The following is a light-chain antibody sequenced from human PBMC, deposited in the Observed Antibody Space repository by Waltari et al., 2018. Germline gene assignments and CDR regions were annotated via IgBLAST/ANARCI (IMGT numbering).Light chain of an antibody. J-gene: IGLJ2*01. CDR3: QSFDSSLSGVV. V-gene: IGLV1-40*01. CDR2: GYS. CDR1: SSNIGAGYE. Sequence: QPVLTQPPSVSGAPGPRVTISCTGSSSNIGAGYEVHWYQQLPGVAPKLLIYGYSSRPSGVPDRFSGSKSGTSASLAITGLQAEDEADYYCQSFDSSLSGVVFGGGTKLTVL.